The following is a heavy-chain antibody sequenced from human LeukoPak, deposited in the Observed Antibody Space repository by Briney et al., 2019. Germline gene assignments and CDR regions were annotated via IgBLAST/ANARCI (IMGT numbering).Heavy chain of an antibody. CDR2: IYYSGST. CDR3: VRHDGRGGATMGSLDS. Sequence: PSETLSLTCTVSGGSISSDSYYWAWIRQPPGKGLEWIASIYYSGSTYYNPSLKSRVTISVDTSRNQFSLKLCSVTAADTAVYYCVRHDGRGGATMGSLDSWGQGSLVTVSS. V-gene: IGHV4-39*01. J-gene: IGHJ4*02. D-gene: IGHD5-12*01. CDR1: GGSISSDSYY.